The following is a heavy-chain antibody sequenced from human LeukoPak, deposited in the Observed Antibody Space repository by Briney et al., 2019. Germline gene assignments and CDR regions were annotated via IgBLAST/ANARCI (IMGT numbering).Heavy chain of an antibody. J-gene: IGHJ4*02. CDR2: ISAYDGNT. CDR1: GYTFSLYG. CDR3: ARGAAYYYDSSGYQHFDY. D-gene: IGHD3-22*01. Sequence: ASVKVSCKASGYTFSLYGISWVRQAPGQGLEWMGWISAYDGNTNYVQKVQGRVTMTTDTSTSTAYMELRSLRSDDTAVYYCARGAAYYYDSSGYQHFDYWGQGTLVTVSS. V-gene: IGHV1-18*01.